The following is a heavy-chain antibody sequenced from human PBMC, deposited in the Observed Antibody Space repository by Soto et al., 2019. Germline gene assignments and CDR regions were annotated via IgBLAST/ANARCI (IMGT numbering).Heavy chain of an antibody. Sequence: QVQLVESGGGVVQPGRSLRLSCAASGFTFSSYGMHWVRQAPGKGLEWVAVISYDGSNKYYADSVKGRFTISRDNSKNTLYLKMNSLRAEDTAVYYCAKGGPCSGGSCYYFDYWGQGTLVTVSS. CDR3: AKGGPCSGGSCYYFDY. V-gene: IGHV3-30*18. CDR2: ISYDGSNK. D-gene: IGHD2-15*01. J-gene: IGHJ4*02. CDR1: GFTFSSYG.